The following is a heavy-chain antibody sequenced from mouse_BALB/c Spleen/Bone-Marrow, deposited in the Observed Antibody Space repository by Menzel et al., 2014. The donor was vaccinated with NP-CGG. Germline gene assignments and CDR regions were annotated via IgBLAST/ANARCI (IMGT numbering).Heavy chain of an antibody. Sequence: QVQLQQSGAELVMPGASVKMSCKASGYTFTDYWMHWVKQRPGQGLEWIGAIDTSDSYTTYNQNFKDKATLTVDESSSTAYMQFSSLTSEDPAVYYCARRYGHYWYFDVWGAGTTVTVSS. J-gene: IGHJ1*01. D-gene: IGHD2-10*02. CDR1: GYTFTDYW. V-gene: IGHV1-69*01. CDR3: ARRYGHYWYFDV. CDR2: IDTSDSYT.